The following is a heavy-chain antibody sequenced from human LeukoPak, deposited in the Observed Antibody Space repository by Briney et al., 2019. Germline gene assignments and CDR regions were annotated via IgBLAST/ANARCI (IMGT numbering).Heavy chain of an antibody. CDR2: ISSSSTYI. J-gene: IGHJ4*02. CDR3: ARDEGYYYGSGSYCDY. D-gene: IGHD3-10*01. V-gene: IGHV3-21*01. CDR1: GFTVSSNY. Sequence: PGGSLRLSCTASGFTVSSNYMNWVRQAPGKGLEWVSSISSSSTYIYYADSVKGRFTISRDNAKNSLYLQMNSLRAEDTAVYYCARDEGYYYGSGSYCDYWGQGTLVTVSS.